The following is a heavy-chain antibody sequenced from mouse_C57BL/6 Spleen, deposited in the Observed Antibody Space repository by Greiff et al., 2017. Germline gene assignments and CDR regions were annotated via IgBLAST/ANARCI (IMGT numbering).Heavy chain of an antibody. J-gene: IGHJ4*01. D-gene: IGHD2-1*01. CDR2: INPSSGYT. CDR3: ANYYGNYVSAMDY. V-gene: IGHV1-7*01. Sequence: QVQLQQSGAELAKPGASVKLSCKASGYTFTSYWMHWVKQRPGQGLEWIGYINPSSGYTKYNQKFKDKATLTADKSSSTAYMQLSSLTYEDSAVYYCANYYGNYVSAMDYWGQGTSVTVSS. CDR1: GYTFTSYW.